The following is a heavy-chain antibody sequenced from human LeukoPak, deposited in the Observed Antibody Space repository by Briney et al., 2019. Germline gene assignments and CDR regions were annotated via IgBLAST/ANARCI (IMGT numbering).Heavy chain of an antibody. CDR3: AKEVGPLDY. J-gene: IGHJ4*02. D-gene: IGHD1-26*01. V-gene: IGHV3-23*01. Sequence: SGGSLRLSCAASGFTFTDYAMSWVRQSPGKGLEWVSVISGNGDSTYYADPVKGRSTISRDNSKSTLYLQMNSLRAEDTAVYFCAKEVGPLDYWGQGTLVTVSS. CDR1: GFTFTDYA. CDR2: ISGNGDST.